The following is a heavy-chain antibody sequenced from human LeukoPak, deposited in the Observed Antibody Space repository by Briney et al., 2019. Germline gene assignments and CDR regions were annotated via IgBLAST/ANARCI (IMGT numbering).Heavy chain of an antibody. V-gene: IGHV1-46*01. CDR2: INPSGGST. CDR1: GYTFTSYY. J-gene: IGHJ4*02. Sequence: GASVKVSCKASGYTFTSYYMHWVRQAPGQGLEWMGIINPSGGSTSYAQKFQGRVTMTRDTSTSTVYMELSSLRSEDTAVYYCATDGITMVRGVIILPGEYWGQGTLVTVSS. D-gene: IGHD3-10*01. CDR3: ATDGITMVRGVIILPGEY.